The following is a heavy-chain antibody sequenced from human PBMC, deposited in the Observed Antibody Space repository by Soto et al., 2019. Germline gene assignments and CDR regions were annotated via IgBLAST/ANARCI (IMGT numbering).Heavy chain of an antibody. CDR2: IYYSGST. D-gene: IGHD3-3*01. Sequence: SETLSLTCTVSGGSISSGGYYWSWIRQHPGKGLEWIGYIYYSGSTYYNPSLKSRVTISVDTSKNQFSLKLSSVTAADTAVYYCARGEPASDTYYDFWSGYYPWFDPWGQGTLVTVS. CDR1: GGSISSGGYY. J-gene: IGHJ5*02. CDR3: ARGEPASDTYYDFWSGYYPWFDP. V-gene: IGHV4-31*03.